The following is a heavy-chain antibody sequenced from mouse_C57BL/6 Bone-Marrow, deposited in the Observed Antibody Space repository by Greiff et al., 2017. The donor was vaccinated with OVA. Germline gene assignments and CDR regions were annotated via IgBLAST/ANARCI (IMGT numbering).Heavy chain of an antibody. Sequence: QVQLQQPGAELVMPGASVKLSCKASGYTFTSYWMHWVKQRPGQGLEWIGEIDPSDSYTNYNQKFKGKSTLTVDKSSSTAYMQLSSLTSEDSAVYYCAREEYYGRFDYWGQGTTLTVSS. D-gene: IGHD1-1*01. CDR1: GYTFTSYW. V-gene: IGHV1-69*01. J-gene: IGHJ2*01. CDR3: AREEYYGRFDY. CDR2: IDPSDSYT.